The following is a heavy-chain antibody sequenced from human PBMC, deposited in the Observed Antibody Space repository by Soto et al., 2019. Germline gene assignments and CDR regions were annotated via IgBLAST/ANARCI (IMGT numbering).Heavy chain of an antibody. CDR3: AKNWNWGSLVH. V-gene: IGHV4-59*08. J-gene: IGHJ4*02. D-gene: IGHD7-27*01. CDR1: GGSVRSYY. Sequence: SETLSLTCTVFGGSVRSYYWTWIRQPPGKGLEWIGYAHYGGSTKYNPSLKSRVTISVDTPKNQFSLKLSSVTAADTAVYYCAKNWNWGSLVHWGQGTLVTVSS. CDR2: AHYGGST.